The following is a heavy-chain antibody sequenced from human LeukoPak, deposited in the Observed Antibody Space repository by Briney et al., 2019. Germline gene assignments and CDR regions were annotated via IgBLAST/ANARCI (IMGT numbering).Heavy chain of an antibody. CDR2: IYYSGST. V-gene: IGHV4-39*07. CDR1: GGSISSSSYY. D-gene: IGHD2-21*02. Sequence: PSETLSLTCTVSGGSISSSSYYWGWIRQPPGKGLEWIGSIYYSGSTYYNPSLKSRVTISVDTSKNQFSLKLSSVTAADTAVYYCAYCGGDCYPDAFDIWGQGTMATVSS. CDR3: AYCGGDCYPDAFDI. J-gene: IGHJ3*02.